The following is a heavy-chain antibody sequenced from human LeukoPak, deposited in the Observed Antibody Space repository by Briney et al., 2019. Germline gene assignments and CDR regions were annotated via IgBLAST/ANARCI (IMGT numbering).Heavy chain of an antibody. CDR1: GFTISYYE. V-gene: IGHV3-64*01. CDR3: ARAQSSVVTYDY. J-gene: IGHJ4*02. CDR2: ISTNGNT. D-gene: IGHD4-23*01. Sequence: GWSLRLPCAASGFTISYYEMAWVRQAPGKGLEYVSGISTNGNTYYASSVQGRFTISRDNSKNTLYLQMGSLRVEDRGIFYCARAQSSVVTYDYWGQGALVSVCS.